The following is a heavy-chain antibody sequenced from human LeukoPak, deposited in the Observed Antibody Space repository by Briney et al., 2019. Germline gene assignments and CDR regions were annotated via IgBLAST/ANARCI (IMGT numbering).Heavy chain of an antibody. Sequence: SETLSLTCTVSGGSISSGGYYWSWIRQHPGKGLEWIGYIYYSGSTYYNPSLKSRVTISVDTSKNQFSLKLSSVTAADTAVYYCARGRDYDFRSGYSNWFDPWGQGTLVTVSS. CDR1: GGSISSGGYY. CDR2: IYYSGST. D-gene: IGHD3-3*01. J-gene: IGHJ5*02. V-gene: IGHV4-31*03. CDR3: ARGRDYDFRSGYSNWFDP.